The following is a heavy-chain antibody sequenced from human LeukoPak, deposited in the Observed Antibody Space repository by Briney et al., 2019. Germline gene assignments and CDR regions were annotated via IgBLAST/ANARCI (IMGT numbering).Heavy chain of an antibody. V-gene: IGHV5-51*01. CDR1: GYSFSSYW. CDR2: IFPGDSDT. D-gene: IGHD6-19*01. Sequence: GESFQISCMGSGYSFSSYWIAWVGHVRGKGLEWMGIIFPGDSDTRYTPSFEGHVTISPYKTLSTPYLQCRTLRASHTAMCDSARHGRSGRYFDYWGQGTLVTVSS. J-gene: IGHJ4*02. CDR3: ARHGRSGRYFDY.